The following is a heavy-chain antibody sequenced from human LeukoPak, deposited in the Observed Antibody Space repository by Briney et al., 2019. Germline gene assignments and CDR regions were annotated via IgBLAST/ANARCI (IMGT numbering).Heavy chain of an antibody. Sequence: ASVKVSCKASGYTFTSYGISWVRHAPGQGHEWMGWISAYNGNTNYAQKLQGRVTMTTDTSTSTAYMELRSLRSDDTAVYYCARDRAQLFFVYWGQGTLVTVSS. CDR3: ARDRAQLFFVY. D-gene: IGHD3-10*01. J-gene: IGHJ4*02. V-gene: IGHV1-18*01. CDR1: GYTFTSYG. CDR2: ISAYNGNT.